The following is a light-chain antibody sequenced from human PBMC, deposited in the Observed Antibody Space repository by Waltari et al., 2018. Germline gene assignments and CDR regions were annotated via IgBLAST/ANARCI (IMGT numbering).Light chain of an antibody. J-gene: IGLJ2*01. CDR2: KDT. CDR3: QSSDSSTTL. CDR1: AVRKQY. V-gene: IGLV3-25*03. Sequence: SYELTQPPSVSVSPGQTARITCSGDAVRKQYTFWYQQKTGQPPVLIIHKDTESPSGIPERFSGSSSGSTATLTISGVHADDEADYYCQSSDSSTTLFGGGTKLTVL.